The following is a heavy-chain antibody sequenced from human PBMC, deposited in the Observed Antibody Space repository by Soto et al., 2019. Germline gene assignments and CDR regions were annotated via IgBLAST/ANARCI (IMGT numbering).Heavy chain of an antibody. V-gene: IGHV6-1*01. CDR1: GDSVSSNSAA. Sequence: SQTLSLTCAISGDSVSSNSAAWNWIRQSPSRGLEWLGRTYYRSKWYNDYAVPVKSRITINPDTSKNQFSLQLNSVTPEDTAVYSCARGGRADTRHGMAVSGQGAKVTVS. CDR2: TYYRSKWYN. J-gene: IGHJ6*02. D-gene: IGHD3-10*01. CDR3: ARGGRADTRHGMAV.